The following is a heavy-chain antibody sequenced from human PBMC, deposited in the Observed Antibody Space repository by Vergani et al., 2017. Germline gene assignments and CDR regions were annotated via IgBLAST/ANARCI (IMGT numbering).Heavy chain of an antibody. V-gene: IGHV1-46*02. CDR2: VNFVTGAA. J-gene: IGHJ4*02. CDR3: ARSRGYCTSGSCRPYYFDL. CDR1: GYIFKNYY. D-gene: IGHD2-15*01. Sequence: QVQLVQSGAAVKKPGASAKVSCTASGYIFKNYYMHWLRLAPGQGFQWMGVVNFVTGAATSPQKFEGRITITRDTSTATFYMDLSSLKYEDTAIYYCARSRGYCTSGSCRPYYFDLWGQGTLVTVSS.